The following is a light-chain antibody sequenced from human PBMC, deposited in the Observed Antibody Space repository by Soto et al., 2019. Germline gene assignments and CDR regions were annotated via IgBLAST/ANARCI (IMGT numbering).Light chain of an antibody. CDR2: DVT. CDR1: SSDVGAYNY. V-gene: IGLV2-8*01. J-gene: IGLJ3*02. Sequence: QSALTQPPSASGSPGQSVTISCTGTSSDVGAYNYVSWYQQYPGKAPKLMIYDVTKRPTGVPDRFSGSKSVNTASLTVSGLQAEDEADYYCTSYVVNYIWVFGGGTKVTFL. CDR3: TSYVVNYIWV.